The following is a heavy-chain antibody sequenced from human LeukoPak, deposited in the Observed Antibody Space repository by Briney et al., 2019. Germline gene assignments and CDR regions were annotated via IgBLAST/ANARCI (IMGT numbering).Heavy chain of an antibody. V-gene: IGHV1-69*05. J-gene: IGHJ3*02. CDR3: ARGYCSSTSCYRDAFDI. CDR1: GGTFSSYA. D-gene: IGHD2-2*01. CDR2: IIPMFGTA. Sequence: ASVKVSCKASGGTFSSYAISWVRQAPGQGLEWMGGIIPMFGTANYAQKFQGRVTITTDESTSTAYMELSSLRSEDTAVYYCARGYCSSTSCYRDAFDIWGQGTMVTVSS.